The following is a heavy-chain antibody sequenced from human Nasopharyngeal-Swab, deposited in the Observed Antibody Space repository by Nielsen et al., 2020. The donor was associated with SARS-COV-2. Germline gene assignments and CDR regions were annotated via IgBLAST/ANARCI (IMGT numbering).Heavy chain of an antibody. CDR3: ATAAVAGNEGWFDP. Sequence: ASVTVSCKASGYTFTSYYMHWVRQAPGQGLEWMGIINPSGGRTSYAQKFQGRVTMTRATSTSTVYTELSILRSEDTAVYYCATAAVAGNEGWFDPWGQGTLVTVSS. CDR1: GYTFTSYY. J-gene: IGHJ5*02. CDR2: INPSGGRT. V-gene: IGHV1-46*01. D-gene: IGHD6-19*01.